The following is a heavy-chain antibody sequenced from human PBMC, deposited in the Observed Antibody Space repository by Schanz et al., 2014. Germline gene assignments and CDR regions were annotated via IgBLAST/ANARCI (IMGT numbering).Heavy chain of an antibody. J-gene: IGHJ4*02. CDR2: IIPILGIA. D-gene: IGHD6-13*01. CDR3: ASSGAGYSSSWDGDY. Sequence: QVQLVQSGAEVKKPGSSVKVSCKASGGTFSTYTISWVRQAPGQGREWMGRIIPILGIANYAQKFQGRVTITADKSTFTAYMDVSSLRSEDTAVYYCASSGAGYSSSWDGDYWGQGTLVTVSS. CDR1: GGTFSTYT. V-gene: IGHV1-69*02.